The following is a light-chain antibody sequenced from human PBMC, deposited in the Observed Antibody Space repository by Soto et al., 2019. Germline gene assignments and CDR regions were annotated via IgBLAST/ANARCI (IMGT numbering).Light chain of an antibody. Sequence: EIVLTQSPATLSLSPGERATLSCRASQSVSTYLAWYQQKPGQAPRLLIYDASSRATGIPARFSGSGSGTEFTRTISSLEPEDFALYYCQQRSNWPVTFGQGTRVEIK. V-gene: IGKV3-11*01. CDR3: QQRSNWPVT. J-gene: IGKJ1*01. CDR2: DAS. CDR1: QSVSTY.